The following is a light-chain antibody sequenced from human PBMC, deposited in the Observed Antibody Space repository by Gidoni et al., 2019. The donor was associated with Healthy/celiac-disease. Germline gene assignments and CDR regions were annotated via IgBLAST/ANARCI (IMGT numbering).Light chain of an antibody. CDR1: QSLLHSNGYNY. CDR3: MQALQTPLT. V-gene: IGKV2-28*01. Sequence: TVMTQSPLSLPVTPGEPASISCRSSQSLLHSNGYNYLDWYLQKPGQSPQLLIYLGSNRASGVPDRFSGSGSGTDFTLKISRVEAEDVGVYYGMQALQTPLTFGGGTKVEIK. CDR2: LGS. J-gene: IGKJ4*01.